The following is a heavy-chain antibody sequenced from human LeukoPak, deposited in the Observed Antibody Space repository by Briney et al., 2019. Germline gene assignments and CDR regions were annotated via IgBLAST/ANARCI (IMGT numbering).Heavy chain of an antibody. CDR2: IYTSGST. V-gene: IGHV4-4*07. J-gene: IGHJ5*02. Sequence: PSETLSLTCTVSGGSISSYYWSWIRQPAGKGLEWIGRIYTSGSTNYNPSLKGRVAMSVDTSKNQFSLKLSSVTAADTAVYYCARVLTGYYDSSGYNNWFDPWGQGTLVTVSS. CDR3: ARVLTGYYDSSGYNNWFDP. CDR1: GGSISSYY. D-gene: IGHD3-22*01.